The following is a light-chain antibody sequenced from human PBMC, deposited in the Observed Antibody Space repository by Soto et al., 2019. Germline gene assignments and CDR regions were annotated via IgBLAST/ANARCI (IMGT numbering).Light chain of an antibody. CDR2: DVS. CDR3: SSYTSSSTHWV. J-gene: IGLJ3*02. Sequence: QSALTQPASVSGSPGQSITISCTGTSSDVGGYNYVSWYQQHPGKAPKLMIYDVSNWPSGVSNRFSGSKSGNTASLTISGLQAEDEADYYCSSYTSSSTHWVFGGGTKLTVL. CDR1: SSDVGGYNY. V-gene: IGLV2-14*01.